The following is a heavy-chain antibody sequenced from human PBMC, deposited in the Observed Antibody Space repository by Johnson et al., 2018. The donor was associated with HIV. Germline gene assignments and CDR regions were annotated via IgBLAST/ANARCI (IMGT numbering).Heavy chain of an antibody. CDR1: GFSFSDYY. Sequence: QVQLVESGGGLVKPGGSLRLSCLASGFSFSDYYMSWIRQAPGKGLEWVAVISYDGSNKYYADSVKGRFTISRDNSKNTLSLQMISLRAEDTAMYYCAKARSLLDYGGFDAFDIWGQGTMVTVSS. CDR2: ISYDGSNK. V-gene: IGHV3-30*18. CDR3: AKARSLLDYGGFDAFDI. D-gene: IGHD4-23*01. J-gene: IGHJ3*02.